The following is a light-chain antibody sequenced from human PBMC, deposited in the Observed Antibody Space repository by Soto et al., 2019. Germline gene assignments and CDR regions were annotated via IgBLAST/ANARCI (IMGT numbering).Light chain of an antibody. Sequence: DIVMTQSPDSLAVSLGERATLNCKSSQSILYSSNNKNYLAWFQHKPGQPPKLLISWASTRESGVPDRFSGSRSGTDFTLTIRSLQAEDVAVYYCQQYYDTLQTFGQGTKVEIK. CDR3: QQYYDTLQT. CDR2: WAS. CDR1: QSILYSSNNKNY. V-gene: IGKV4-1*01. J-gene: IGKJ1*01.